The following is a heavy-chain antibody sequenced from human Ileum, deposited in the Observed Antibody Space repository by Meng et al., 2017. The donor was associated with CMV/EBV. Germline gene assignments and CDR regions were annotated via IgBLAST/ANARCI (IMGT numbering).Heavy chain of an antibody. V-gene: IGHV1-18*01. CDR2: ISGYNSNT. J-gene: IGHJ4*01. D-gene: IGHD2-2*03. CDR1: GYTFTDYA. Sequence: VQLVPSGAEVKKPGASVKGTWKASGYTFTDYAITWVRQAPGQGLEWMGWISGYNSNTKYAQKFQGRVTMTTDTSTTTVYMELRNLRYDDTAVYYCARDGYYPSRVFDYWGLGALVTVSS. CDR3: ARDGYYPSRVFDY.